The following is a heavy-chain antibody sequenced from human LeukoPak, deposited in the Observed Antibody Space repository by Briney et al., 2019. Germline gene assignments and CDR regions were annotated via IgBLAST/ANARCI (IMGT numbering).Heavy chain of an antibody. CDR1: GYSFTSSW. D-gene: IGHD3-10*01. Sequence: GESLNITRKGSGYSFTSSWVCCVRQMPGKGLEWMWIIYTGDYDIRYSPSFQCQVTFSADRSISTAYLQWSSQKASDTAMYYGARLGGGLAPFDPWGQETLVTVSS. V-gene: IGHV5-51*01. J-gene: IGHJ5*02. CDR3: ARLGGGLAPFDP. CDR2: IYTGDYDI.